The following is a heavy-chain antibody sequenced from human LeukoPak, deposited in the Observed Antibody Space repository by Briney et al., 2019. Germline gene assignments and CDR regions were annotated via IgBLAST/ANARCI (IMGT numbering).Heavy chain of an antibody. CDR3: AKIGRRYDFWTGYYEEEVDYMDV. Sequence: GGSLRLSCAASGFTFSNYGMTWVRQAPGKGLEWVSGISDSGGSTKHAVSVKGRFTISRDHSKDTLYLQMNSLRAEDTAVYYCAKIGRRYDFWTGYYEEEVDYMDVWGKGTTVTVSS. CDR2: ISDSGGST. V-gene: IGHV3-23*01. CDR1: GFTFSNYG. D-gene: IGHD3-3*01. J-gene: IGHJ6*03.